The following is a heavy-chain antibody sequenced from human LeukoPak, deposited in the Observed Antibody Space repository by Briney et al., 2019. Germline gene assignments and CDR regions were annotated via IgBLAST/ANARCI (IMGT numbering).Heavy chain of an antibody. V-gene: IGHV3-7*01. CDR3: ARVSVGGPYYFDY. Sequence: GGSLRLSCAASGFTFSSYWMSWVRQAPGKGLEWVANIKQDGSEKYYVDSVKGRFTISRDNAKNSLYLQMNSLRAEDTAVYYCARVSVGGPYYFDYWGQGTLVTVSS. J-gene: IGHJ4*02. D-gene: IGHD6-19*01. CDR1: GFTFSSYW. CDR2: IKQDGSEK.